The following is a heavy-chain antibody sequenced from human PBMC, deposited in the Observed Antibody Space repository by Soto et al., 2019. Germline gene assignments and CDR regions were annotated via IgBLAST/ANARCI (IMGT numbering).Heavy chain of an antibody. D-gene: IGHD3-22*01. CDR3: ARALYYYDSSGYLYYFDY. V-gene: IGHV4-61*01. J-gene: IGHJ4*02. CDR1: GGSVSSGSYY. CDR2: IYYSGST. Sequence: QVQLQESGPGLVKPSETLSLTCTVSGGSVSSGSYYWSWIRQPPGKGLEWIGYIYYSGSTNYNPSLKSRVTTSVDTSKNQFSLKLSSVTAADTAVYYCARALYYYDSSGYLYYFDYWGQGTLVTVSS.